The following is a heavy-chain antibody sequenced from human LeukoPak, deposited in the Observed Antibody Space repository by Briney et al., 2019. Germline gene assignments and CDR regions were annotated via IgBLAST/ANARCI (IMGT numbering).Heavy chain of an antibody. Sequence: GGSLRLSCATSGFTFNDYAMNWVRQAPGKGLEWVAGISGSGADTYYADSVKGRFTISRDNSKNTLYLQMNSLRAEDTAVYYCAKWGKYQLPPGDYWGQGTLVTVSS. J-gene: IGHJ4*02. CDR2: ISGSGADT. D-gene: IGHD2-2*01. V-gene: IGHV3-23*01. CDR3: AKWGKYQLPPGDY. CDR1: GFTFNDYA.